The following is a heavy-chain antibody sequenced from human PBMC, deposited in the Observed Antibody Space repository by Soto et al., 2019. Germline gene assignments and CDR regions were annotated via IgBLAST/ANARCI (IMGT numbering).Heavy chain of an antibody. CDR1: GDSVSSNSAA. J-gene: IGHJ6*02. V-gene: IGHV6-1*01. D-gene: IGHD1-7*01. Sequence: SQTLSLTCVISGDSVSSNSAAWNWIRQSPSRGLEWLGRTYYRSKWYNDYAVSVKSRITINPDTSKNQFSLQLNSVTPEDTAVYYCARDRDSWNYSLRYYYYGMDVWGQGTTVTVSS. CDR2: TYYRSKWYN. CDR3: ARDRDSWNYSLRYYYYGMDV.